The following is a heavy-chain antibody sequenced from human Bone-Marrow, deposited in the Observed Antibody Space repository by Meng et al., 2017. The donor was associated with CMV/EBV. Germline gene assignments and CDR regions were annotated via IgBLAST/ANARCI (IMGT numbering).Heavy chain of an antibody. D-gene: IGHD3-22*01. CDR2: ISYDGSNK. V-gene: IGHV3-30*03. CDR1: GFTFSSYD. Sequence: GESLKIPCAASGFTFSSYDMHWVRQAPGKGLEWVAVISYDGSNKYYADPVKGRFTITRDNSKNTLYLQMNSLRAEDTAVYYCSDSVTYDSSGYFDYWGQGTLVTVSS. CDR3: SDSVTYDSSGYFDY. J-gene: IGHJ4*02.